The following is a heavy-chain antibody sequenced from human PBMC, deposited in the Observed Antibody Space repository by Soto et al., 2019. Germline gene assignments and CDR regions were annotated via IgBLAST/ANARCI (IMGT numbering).Heavy chain of an antibody. Sequence: PSATLSLTCTVSGGSVSIGSHYWSWIRQAPGKGLEWIAYIYHSVSTDYNPSLKSRVSISVDLSKNQFSLRLDSVTAADTAVYYCARDRSDDLNSLDAFDIWGPGTMVT. D-gene: IGHD1-1*01. CDR3: ARDRSDDLNSLDAFDI. CDR1: GGSVSIGSHY. J-gene: IGHJ3*02. CDR2: IYHSVST. V-gene: IGHV4-61*01.